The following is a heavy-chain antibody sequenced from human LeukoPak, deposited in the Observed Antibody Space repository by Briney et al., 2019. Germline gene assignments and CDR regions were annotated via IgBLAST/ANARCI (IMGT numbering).Heavy chain of an antibody. V-gene: IGHV4-61*02. CDR3: ARFTTYVMDV. CDR1: GGSISSGSYY. Sequence: TTSETLSLTCTVSGGSISSGSYYWSWIRQPAGKGLEWIGRIYTSGSTNYNPSLKSRVTISVDTSKNQFSLKLSSVTAADTAVYYCARFTTYVMDVWGQGTTVTVSS. D-gene: IGHD1-1*01. J-gene: IGHJ6*02. CDR2: IYTSGST.